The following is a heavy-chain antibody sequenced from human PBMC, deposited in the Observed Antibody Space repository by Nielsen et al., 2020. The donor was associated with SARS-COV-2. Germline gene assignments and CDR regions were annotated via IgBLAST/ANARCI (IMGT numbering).Heavy chain of an antibody. J-gene: IGHJ3*02. Sequence: GVSLRLSCAASGFTFDDYAMHWVRQAPGKGLEWVSGISWNSGSIGYADSVKGRFTISRDHAKNSLYLQMNSLRAEDTALYYCAKAQTVLRYFDWLPDDAFDIWGQGTMVTVSS. CDR2: ISWNSGSI. CDR3: AKAQTVLRYFDWLPDDAFDI. CDR1: GFTFDDYA. D-gene: IGHD3-9*01. V-gene: IGHV3-9*01.